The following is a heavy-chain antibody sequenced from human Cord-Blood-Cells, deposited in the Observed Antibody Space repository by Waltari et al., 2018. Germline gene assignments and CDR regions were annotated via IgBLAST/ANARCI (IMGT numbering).Heavy chain of an antibody. CDR2: SNPNSGGT. Sequence: QVQLVQSGAEVKKPGASVKVSCKASGYTFTGYYMHWVRQAPGQGLEWMGWSNPNSGGTNYAQKLQGRVTMTRDTSISTAYMELSRLRSDETAVYYCARDFDYYDSSGYFDYWGQGTLVTVSS. D-gene: IGHD3-22*01. CDR3: ARDFDYYDSSGYFDY. J-gene: IGHJ4*02. V-gene: IGHV1-2*02. CDR1: GYTFTGYY.